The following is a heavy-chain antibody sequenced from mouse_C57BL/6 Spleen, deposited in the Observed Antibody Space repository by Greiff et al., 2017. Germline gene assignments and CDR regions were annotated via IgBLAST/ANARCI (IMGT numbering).Heavy chain of an antibody. Sequence: QVQLQQSGPELVKPGASVKISCKASGYAFSSSWMNWVKQRPGKGLEWIGRIYPGDGDTNYNGKFKGKATLTADKASSTAYMQLSSLTSEDSAVYFCARGSLITTVVATGCDYWGQGTTLTVSS. V-gene: IGHV1-82*01. J-gene: IGHJ2*01. CDR1: GYAFSSSW. CDR3: ARGSLITTVVATGCDY. D-gene: IGHD1-1*01. CDR2: IYPGDGDT.